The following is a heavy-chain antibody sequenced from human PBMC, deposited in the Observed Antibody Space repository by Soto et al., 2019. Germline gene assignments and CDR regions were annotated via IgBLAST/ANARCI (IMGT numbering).Heavy chain of an antibody. D-gene: IGHD3-10*01. CDR2: INHSGST. Sequence: SETLSLTCAVYGGSFSGYYWSWIRQPPGKGLEWIGEINHSGSTNYNPSLKSRVTISVDTSKNQFSLKLSSVTAADTAVYYCARVVRGVTLYYYYYGMDVWGQGTTVTVSS. J-gene: IGHJ6*02. CDR3: ARVVRGVTLYYYYYGMDV. CDR1: GGSFSGYY. V-gene: IGHV4-34*01.